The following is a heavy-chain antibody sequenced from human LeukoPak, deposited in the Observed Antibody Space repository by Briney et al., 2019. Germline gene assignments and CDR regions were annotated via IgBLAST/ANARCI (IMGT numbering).Heavy chain of an antibody. CDR2: ISSSSSTI. V-gene: IGHV3-48*01. CDR1: GFTFSSYS. Sequence: GGSLTLSCAASGFTFSSYSMNWVRQAPGKGLEWVSYISSSSSTIYYADSVKGRFTISRDNAKNSLYLQMNSLRAEDTAVYYCAREQGATDYYMHVWGKGTTVTVSS. J-gene: IGHJ6*03. CDR3: AREQGATDYYMHV. D-gene: IGHD1-26*01.